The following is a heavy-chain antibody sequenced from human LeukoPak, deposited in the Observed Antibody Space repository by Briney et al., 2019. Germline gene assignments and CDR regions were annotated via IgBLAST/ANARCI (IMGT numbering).Heavy chain of an antibody. D-gene: IGHD2-8*01. Sequence: SQTLSLTCTVSGGSISSGSYYWSWIRQPAGKGLEWIGRIYTSGSTNYNPSLKSRVTISVDTSKNQFSLKLSSVTAADTAVYYCATTGPLLYYFGYWGQGTLVTVSS. CDR1: GGSISSGSYY. CDR2: IYTSGST. J-gene: IGHJ4*02. V-gene: IGHV4-61*02. CDR3: ATTGPLLYYFGY.